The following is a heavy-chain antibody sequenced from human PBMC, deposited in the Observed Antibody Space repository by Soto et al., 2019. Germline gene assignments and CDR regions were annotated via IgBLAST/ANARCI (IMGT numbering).Heavy chain of an antibody. Sequence: PSETLSLTCTVSGGSISNYYWSWIRQPPGKGLEWIGSIYYSGTTNYNPSLKSRVTISVDTSKNQFSLKLSSVTAADTAVYYCARTRDGNNRDGFEIWGQGTTVTVSS. J-gene: IGHJ3*02. V-gene: IGHV4-59*01. CDR2: IYYSGTT. CDR3: ARTRDGNNRDGFEI. CDR1: GGSISNYY.